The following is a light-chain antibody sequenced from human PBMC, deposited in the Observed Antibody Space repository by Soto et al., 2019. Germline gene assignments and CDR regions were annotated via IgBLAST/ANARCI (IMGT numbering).Light chain of an antibody. CDR3: QQYGSSPWT. Sequence: EIVLTQSPGTLSLSPGERATLSCRASQSVSSSYLAWYQQKPGQAPRLLNYGASSRATGIPDRFSGSGSGTDFTLTISRLEPEDFAVYYCQQYGSSPWTFGQGTKVDIK. CDR2: GAS. CDR1: QSVSSSY. V-gene: IGKV3-20*01. J-gene: IGKJ1*01.